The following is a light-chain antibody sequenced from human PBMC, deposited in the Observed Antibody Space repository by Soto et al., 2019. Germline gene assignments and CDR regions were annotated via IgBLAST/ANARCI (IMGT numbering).Light chain of an antibody. V-gene: IGLV2-14*02. CDR2: EGS. J-gene: IGLJ3*02. Sequence: QSALTQPASVSGSPGQSITISCTGTSSDVGHYNLVSWYQHHPGSAPKLMIYEGSKRPSGISNRFSGSKSGNTASLTISGLQAEDEADYYCSSYTSSSTRVFGGGTKLTVL. CDR3: SSYTSSSTRV. CDR1: SSDVGHYNL.